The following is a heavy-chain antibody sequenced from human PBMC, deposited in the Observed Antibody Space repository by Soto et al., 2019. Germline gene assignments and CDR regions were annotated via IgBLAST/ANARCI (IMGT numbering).Heavy chain of an antibody. CDR3: AIYKCRYSSSSELRSFACWFDP. V-gene: IGHV1-24*01. D-gene: IGHD6-6*01. CDR1: GYTLTELS. Sequence: GASVKVSCKVSGYTLTELSMHWVRQAPGKGLEWMGGFDPEDGETIYAQKFQGRVTMTEDTSTDTAYMELSSLRSEDTAVYYCAIYKCRYSSSSELRSFACWFDPWGQGTLVTVSS. J-gene: IGHJ5*02. CDR2: FDPEDGET.